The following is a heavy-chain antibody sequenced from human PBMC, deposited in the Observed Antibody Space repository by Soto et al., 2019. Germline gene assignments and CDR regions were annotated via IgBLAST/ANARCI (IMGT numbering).Heavy chain of an antibody. V-gene: IGHV3-48*04. CDR1: GFTFSSYS. Sequence: GESLKISCAASGFTFSSYSMNWVRQAPGKGLEWVSYISSSSSTIYYADSVKGRFTISRDNAKNSLYLQMNSLRAEDTAVYYCARDPRGGDYYYYYYGMDVWGQGTTVTVSS. CDR2: ISSSSSTI. D-gene: IGHD3-10*01. CDR3: ARDPRGGDYYYYYYGMDV. J-gene: IGHJ6*02.